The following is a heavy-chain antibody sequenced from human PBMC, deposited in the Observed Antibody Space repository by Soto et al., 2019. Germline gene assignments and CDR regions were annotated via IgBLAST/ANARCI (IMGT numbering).Heavy chain of an antibody. CDR1: GFTFSSYD. V-gene: IGHV3-33*01. J-gene: IGHJ6*02. CDR2: IWYDGSNK. Sequence: QVQLVESGGGVVQPGRSLRLSCAASGFTFSSYDMHWVRQAPGKGLEWVAVIWYDGSNKYYADSVKGRFTISRDNSKNTLYLQMNSLRAEDTAVYYCARDLCSGGSCYYYYYYGMDVWGQGTTVTVSS. D-gene: IGHD2-15*01. CDR3: ARDLCSGGSCYYYYYYGMDV.